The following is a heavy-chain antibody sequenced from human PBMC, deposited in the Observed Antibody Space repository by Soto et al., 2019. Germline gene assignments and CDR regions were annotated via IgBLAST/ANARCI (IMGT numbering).Heavy chain of an antibody. CDR3: ARGRYFDGGDYWVANLASDY. CDR1: GFTFNNYV. V-gene: IGHV3-23*01. D-gene: IGHD3-22*01. CDR2: ISRSGSGSP. J-gene: IGHJ4*02. Sequence: EVQLLESGGGLLQPGGSLRLSCAASGFTFNNYVVNWVRQAPGKGLEWVSSISRSGSGSPYYSDSVKGRFTISRDNSKNTLSLQMNNLRAEDTAVYFCARGRYFDGGDYWVANLASDYWGQGTLVTVSS.